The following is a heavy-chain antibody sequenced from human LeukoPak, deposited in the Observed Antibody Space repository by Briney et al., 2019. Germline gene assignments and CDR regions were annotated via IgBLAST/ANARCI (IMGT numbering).Heavy chain of an antibody. CDR1: EVTFSRYW. CDR3: ASWGSVAGQRALDY. J-gene: IGHJ4*02. CDR2: LIQDGREK. V-gene: IGHV3-7*03. D-gene: IGHD6-19*01. Sequence: VVSLRLSCAASEVTFSRYWMTWVRQAPGKGLEWVATLIQDGREKHYVDSVKGRFTISRDNAKNSVYLEMNSLRAEDTAVYFCASWGSVAGQRALDYWGQGALVTVSS.